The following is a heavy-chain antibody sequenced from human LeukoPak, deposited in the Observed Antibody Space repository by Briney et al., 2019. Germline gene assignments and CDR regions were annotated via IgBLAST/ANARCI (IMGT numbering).Heavy chain of an antibody. CDR3: ARAQKNYDFWSGYASGYYYYMDV. CDR1: GFTFSSYW. V-gene: IGHV3-74*01. Sequence: QPGGSLRLSCAASGFTFSSYWMHWVRQAPGKGPVWVSRINSDGSSTSYADSVKGRFTISRDNAKNTLYLQMNSLRAEDTAVYYCARAQKNYDFWSGYASGYYYYMDVWGKGTTVTVSS. J-gene: IGHJ6*03. D-gene: IGHD3-3*01. CDR2: INSDGSST.